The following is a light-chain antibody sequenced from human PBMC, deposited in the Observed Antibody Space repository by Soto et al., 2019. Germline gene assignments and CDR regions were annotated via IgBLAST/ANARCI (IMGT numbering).Light chain of an antibody. V-gene: IGKV3-15*01. J-gene: IGKJ1*01. CDR1: QSVSTT. CDR3: QQYGSSPWT. CDR2: SAS. Sequence: EIVMTQSPATLSVSPWERVTLSCRASQSVSTTSVWYQPKPGQAPRLLIYSASTTAAGIPARFSASGSGTEFTLTITSPQSEDFAVYYCQQYGSSPWTFGQGTKVDI.